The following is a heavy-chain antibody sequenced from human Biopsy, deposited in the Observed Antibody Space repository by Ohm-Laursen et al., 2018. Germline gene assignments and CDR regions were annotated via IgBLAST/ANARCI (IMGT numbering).Heavy chain of an antibody. CDR2: INAKTGDT. Sequence: SSVKVSCKASGYTFTGYHVHWVRQAPGQGLEWMGWINAKTGDTNYAQKFQGRVTMTRDTSISTAYVDLSSLRSDDTAVYYCAADSENCGGDCYIYWGQGTQVTVSS. CDR1: GYTFTGYH. V-gene: IGHV1-2*02. J-gene: IGHJ4*02. CDR3: AADSENCGGDCYIY. D-gene: IGHD2-21*02.